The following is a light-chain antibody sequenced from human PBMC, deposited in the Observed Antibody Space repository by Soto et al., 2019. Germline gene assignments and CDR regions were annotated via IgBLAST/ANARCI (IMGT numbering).Light chain of an antibody. Sequence: QSVLTQPPSVSGAPGQGAPISFIGAGSNFGAGYDVHWYQRLPGTAPKLLIYVNSNRPSGVPDRFSASKSGTSASLAITGLQAEDEADYYCQSYDSSLSGSVFGGGTKLTVL. CDR2: VNS. J-gene: IGLJ3*02. CDR3: QSYDSSLSGSV. V-gene: IGLV1-40*01. CDR1: GSNFGAGYD.